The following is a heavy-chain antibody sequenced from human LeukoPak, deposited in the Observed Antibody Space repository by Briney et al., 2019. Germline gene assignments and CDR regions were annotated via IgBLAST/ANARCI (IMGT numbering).Heavy chain of an antibody. CDR3: ARGPISGWSADY. CDR1: GITFSSYN. Sequence: GGVLGLSLSVAGITFSSYNMDWVRQGPGKGVGWVSYISNSGSMIYYADSVKGRFTLSRDNAKNSLYLQMNSLRDEDTAVYYCARGPISGWSADYWGQGTLVTVSS. J-gene: IGHJ4*02. CDR2: ISNSGSMI. V-gene: IGHV3-48*02. D-gene: IGHD6-19*01.